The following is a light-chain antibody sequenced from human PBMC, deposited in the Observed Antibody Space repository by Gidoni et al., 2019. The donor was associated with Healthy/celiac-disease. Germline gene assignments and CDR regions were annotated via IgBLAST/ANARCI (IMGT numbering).Light chain of an antibody. V-gene: IGLV2-23*02. CDR3: CSYAGSSTFLYV. Sequence: ARPRPPPVPGPPGQPSPISCTGTSSDVGSYNLVSWYQQHPGKAPKLMIYEVSKRPSGVSNRFSGSKSGNTASLTISGLQAEDEADYYCCSYAGSSTFLYVFGTGTKVTVL. CDR2: EVS. J-gene: IGLJ1*01. CDR1: SSDVGSYNL.